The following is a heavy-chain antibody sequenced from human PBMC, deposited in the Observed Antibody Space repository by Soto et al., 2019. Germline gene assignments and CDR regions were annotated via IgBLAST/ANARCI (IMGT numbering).Heavy chain of an antibody. V-gene: IGHV1-46*01. CDR3: ARDRGTVLASTVILNTPNWFDP. J-gene: IGHJ5*02. Sequence: XSVKVSCKASGYTITNYYMQWVRQAPGQGLEWMGMINPSGGSTRYAQKFLGRVTMTRDTSTNTVYMELRSLRSDDTAVYYCARDRGTVLASTVILNTPNWFDPWGQGTLVTVSS. CDR1: GYTITNYY. D-gene: IGHD3-9*01. CDR2: INPSGGST.